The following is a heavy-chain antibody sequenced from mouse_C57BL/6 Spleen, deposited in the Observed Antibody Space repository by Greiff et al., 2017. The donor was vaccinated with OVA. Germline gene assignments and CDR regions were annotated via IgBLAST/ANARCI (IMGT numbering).Heavy chain of an antibody. V-gene: IGHV3-1*01. CDR3: ARDSGAYYFDY. CDR1: GYSITSGYD. D-gene: IGHD1-3*01. CDR2: ISYSGST. J-gene: IGHJ2*01. Sequence: EVHLVESGPGMVKPSQSLSLTCTVTGYSITSGYDWHWIRHLPGNKLEWMGYISYSGSTNYNPSLKSRISITHDTSKNHFFLKLNSVTTEDTATYYCARDSGAYYFDYWGQGTTLTVSS.